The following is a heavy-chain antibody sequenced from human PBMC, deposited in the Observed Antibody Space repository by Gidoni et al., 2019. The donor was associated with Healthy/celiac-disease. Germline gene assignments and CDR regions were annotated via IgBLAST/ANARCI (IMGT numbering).Heavy chain of an antibody. CDR2: IIPILGIA. V-gene: IGHV1-69*04. J-gene: IGHJ6*02. D-gene: IGHD3-10*01. Sequence: QVQLVQSGAEVKKPGSSVKVSCKASGGTFSSYAISWVRQAPGQGLEWMGRIIPILGIANYEQKFQGRVTITADKSTSTAYMELSSLRSEDTAVYYCARENVLLWFGESYYYYYGMDVWGQGTTVTVSS. CDR3: ARENVLLWFGESYYYYYGMDV. CDR1: GGTFSSYA.